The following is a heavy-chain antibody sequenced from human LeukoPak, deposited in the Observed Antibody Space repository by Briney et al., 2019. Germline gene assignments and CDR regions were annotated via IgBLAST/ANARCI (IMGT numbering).Heavy chain of an antibody. CDR1: GFTFSSYS. CDR3: ARAGGCSTTSSTSCYTHYYMDV. V-gene: IGHV3-48*01. J-gene: IGHJ6*03. D-gene: IGHD2-2*02. CDR2: ISSSSSTI. Sequence: GGSLRLSCAASGFTFSSYSMNWVRQAPGKGLEWVSYISSSSSTIYYADSVKGRFTISRDNAKNSLYLQMNSLRVEDAAVYYCARAGGCSTTSSTSCYTHYYMDVWGKGTTVTVSS.